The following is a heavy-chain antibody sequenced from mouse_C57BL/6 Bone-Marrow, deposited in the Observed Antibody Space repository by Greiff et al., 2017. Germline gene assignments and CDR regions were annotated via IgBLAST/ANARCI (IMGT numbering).Heavy chain of an antibody. CDR3: ARDYYGGSWYFDY. Sequence: VQRLQSGPDLVKPGASVKISCKASGFTFTDYYMNWVQQSPGKSLEWIGDISPNNGGTSYNQKLKGKVTLTVDKSYSTVYMELRRLTSEDSAVYYCARDYYGGSWYFDYWGQGTILTVSS. CDR1: GFTFTDYY. CDR2: ISPNNGGT. V-gene: IGHV1-26*01. D-gene: IGHD1-1*01. J-gene: IGHJ2*01.